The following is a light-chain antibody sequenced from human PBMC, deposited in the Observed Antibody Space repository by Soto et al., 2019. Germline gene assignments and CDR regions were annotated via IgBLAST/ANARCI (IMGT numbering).Light chain of an antibody. CDR3: QKYNSAPNT. V-gene: IGKV1-27*01. J-gene: IGKJ2*01. Sequence: DIQMTQSPSSLSASVGYRVTITCRAHQDLSNDLAWYQQKPGKVPELLIYAASTLRTGVQSRFSGSGSATVFTLNINNLQPEDVATYYCQKYNSAPNTFGRGTRLEIK. CDR1: QDLSND. CDR2: AAS.